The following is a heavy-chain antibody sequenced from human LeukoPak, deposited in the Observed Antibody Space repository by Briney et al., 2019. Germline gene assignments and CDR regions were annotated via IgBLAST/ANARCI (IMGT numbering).Heavy chain of an antibody. J-gene: IGHJ4*02. CDR1: GGSISSYY. CDR2: IYYSGST. D-gene: IGHD3-22*01. CDR3: ARHEDLIVGDY. Sequence: SETLSLTCTVSGGSISSYYWSWIRQPPGKGLEWIGYIYYSGSTNYNPSLKSRVTISVDTSKNQFSLKLSSVTAADTAVYYCARHEDLIVGDYWGQGTLVTVSS. V-gene: IGHV4-59*08.